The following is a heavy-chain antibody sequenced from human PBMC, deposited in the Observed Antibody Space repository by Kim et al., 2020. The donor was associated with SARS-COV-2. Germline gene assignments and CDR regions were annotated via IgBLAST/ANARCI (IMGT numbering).Heavy chain of an antibody. CDR1: GYSFTSYW. CDR2: IYPGDSDT. Sequence: GESLKISCKGSGYSFTSYWIGWVLQMPGKGLEWMGIIYPGDSDTRYSPSFQGQVTISADKSISTAYLQWSSLKASDTAMYYCARLIGSSWSPDAFDIWGQGTMVTVSS. D-gene: IGHD6-13*01. CDR3: ARLIGSSWSPDAFDI. J-gene: IGHJ3*02. V-gene: IGHV5-51*01.